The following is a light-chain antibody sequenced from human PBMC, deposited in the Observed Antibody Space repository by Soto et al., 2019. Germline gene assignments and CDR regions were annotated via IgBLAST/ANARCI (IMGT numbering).Light chain of an antibody. V-gene: IGKV1-39*01. CDR2: AAS. J-gene: IGKJ4*01. Sequence: DIQMTQSPSSLSASVGDRVTITCRASQSISSYLNWYQQKPGKAPKLLIYAASSLQSGVPSRFRGNGSGTDFTLTISSLQTEEFETDYSQQSYSTPLACGGGPKVEIK. CDR1: QSISSY. CDR3: QQSYSTPLA.